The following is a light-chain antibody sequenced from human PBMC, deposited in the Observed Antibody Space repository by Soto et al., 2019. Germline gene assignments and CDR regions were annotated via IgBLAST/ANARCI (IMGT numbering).Light chain of an antibody. V-gene: IGLV1-44*01. CDR1: SSNIGSNT. J-gene: IGLJ2*01. CDR3: AAWDDSLNGRGV. Sequence: QSVLTQPPSASGTPGQRVTISCSGSSSNIGSNTVNWYQQLPGTAPKLLIYSNNQRPTGVPDRFSSSKTGTSASLAISGLQSEDEDDYYCAAWDDSLNGRGVFGGGTKVTV. CDR2: SNN.